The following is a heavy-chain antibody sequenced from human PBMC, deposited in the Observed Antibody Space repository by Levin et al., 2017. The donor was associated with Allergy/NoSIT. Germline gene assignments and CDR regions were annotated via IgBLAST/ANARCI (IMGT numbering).Heavy chain of an antibody. CDR2: ISYDGSNK. V-gene: IGHV3-30-3*01. Sequence: GGSLRLSCAASGFTFSSYAMHWVRQAPGKGLEWVAVISYDGSNKYYADSVKGRFTISRDNSKNTLYLQMNSLRAEDTAVYYCARGEADIVVVPAAAPFDYWGQGTLVTVSS. J-gene: IGHJ4*02. D-gene: IGHD2-2*01. CDR1: GFTFSSYA. CDR3: ARGEADIVVVPAAAPFDY.